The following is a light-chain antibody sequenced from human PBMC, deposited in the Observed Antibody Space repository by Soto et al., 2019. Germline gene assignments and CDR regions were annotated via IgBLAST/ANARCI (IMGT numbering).Light chain of an antibody. Sequence: IVMTRYPATLSVSPGERATLSCRASQSVSSNLAWYQQKPGQAPRLLIYDASKRATGIPARFSGSGSGTDFTLTISSLEPEDFAVYHWQQRSNSITFAQGTRLEIK. V-gene: IGKV3-11*01. CDR2: DAS. CDR1: QSVSSN. J-gene: IGKJ5*01. CDR3: QQRSNSIT.